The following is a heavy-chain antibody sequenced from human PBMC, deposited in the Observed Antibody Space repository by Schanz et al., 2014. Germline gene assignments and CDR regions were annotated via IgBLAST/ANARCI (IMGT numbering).Heavy chain of an antibody. Sequence: EVQLLESGGGLVKPGGSLRLSCAASGFTFSSSTMNWVRQAPGKGLEWVSAISGSGGSTVYADSVKGRFTISRDNSINTVFLQMNSLRAEDTAVYYCAKDFFIGVARGVIMSQDAIDIWGQGTKVTVSS. V-gene: IGHV3-23*01. CDR2: ISGSGGST. J-gene: IGHJ3*02. D-gene: IGHD3-10*01. CDR3: AKDFFIGVARGVIMSQDAIDI. CDR1: GFTFSSST.